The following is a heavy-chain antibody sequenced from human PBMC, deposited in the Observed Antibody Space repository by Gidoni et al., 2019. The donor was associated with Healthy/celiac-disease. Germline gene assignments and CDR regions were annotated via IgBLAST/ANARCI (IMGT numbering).Heavy chain of an antibody. CDR1: GFTFSSYA. CDR2: ISYDGSNK. D-gene: IGHD4-17*01. CDR3: ARGDYGDYRGGAMDV. V-gene: IGHV3-30*04. Sequence: QVQLVESGGGVVQPGRSLRLSCAASGFTFSSYAMHWVRQAPGKGLEWVAVISYDGSNKYYADSVKGRFTISRDNSKNTLYLQMNSLRAEDTAVYYCARGDYGDYRGGAMDVWGQGTTVTVSS. J-gene: IGHJ6*02.